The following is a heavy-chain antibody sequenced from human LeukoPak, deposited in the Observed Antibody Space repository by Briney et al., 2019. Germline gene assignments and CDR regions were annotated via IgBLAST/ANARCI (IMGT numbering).Heavy chain of an antibody. CDR3: ARDCSGGTCYNGFVAGMDV. J-gene: IGHJ6*02. D-gene: IGHD2-15*01. Sequence: PSETLSLTCTVSGGSITTYFWSWIRQPPGEGLGCIGYIFYSGDTNYNHTPKTPVTMSVETSKNQLSLHLSSVTAADTAAYYCARDCSGGTCYNGFVAGMDVWGQGTTVTVSS. V-gene: IGHV4-59*01. CDR2: IFYSGDT. CDR1: GGSITTYF.